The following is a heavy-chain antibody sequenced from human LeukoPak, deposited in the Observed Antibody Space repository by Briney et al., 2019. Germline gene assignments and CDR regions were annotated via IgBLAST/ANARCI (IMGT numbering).Heavy chain of an antibody. J-gene: IGHJ6*02. Sequence: GGSLRLSCAASGFTFSSYEMNWVRQAPGKGLEWLSYIRSSGSPIYYADSVKGRFTISRDNGKNSPYLQMDDLRAEDTAVYYCASLYGGNLYSGLDVWGQGTTVTVSS. V-gene: IGHV3-48*03. CDR1: GFTFSSYE. CDR3: ASLYGGNLYSGLDV. CDR2: IRSSGSPI. D-gene: IGHD4-23*01.